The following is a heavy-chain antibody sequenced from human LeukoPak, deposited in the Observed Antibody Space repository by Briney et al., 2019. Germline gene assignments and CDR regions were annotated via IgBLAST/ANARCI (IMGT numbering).Heavy chain of an antibody. Sequence: GGSLRLSCAASGFSLSSYSMDWVRQAPGKGLEWVSAISGSGGSTYYADSVKGRFTISRDNSKNTLYLQMNSLRAEDTAVYYCAIEGGSSSTYWGQGTLVTVSS. CDR1: GFSLSSYS. V-gene: IGHV3-23*01. CDR3: AIEGGSSSTY. D-gene: IGHD6-13*01. J-gene: IGHJ4*02. CDR2: ISGSGGST.